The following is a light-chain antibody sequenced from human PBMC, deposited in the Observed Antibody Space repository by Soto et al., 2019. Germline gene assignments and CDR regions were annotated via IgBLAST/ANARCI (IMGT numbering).Light chain of an antibody. CDR3: QQYNSYSWT. Sequence: DIQMTQSPSTLSASVGDRVTITCRASQSISSWLAWYQRKPGKAPKLLIYDASSLESGVPSRFSGSGSGTEFTLTISSLQPDDFATYYRQQYNSYSWTFGQGTKVDIK. CDR2: DAS. CDR1: QSISSW. V-gene: IGKV1-5*01. J-gene: IGKJ1*01.